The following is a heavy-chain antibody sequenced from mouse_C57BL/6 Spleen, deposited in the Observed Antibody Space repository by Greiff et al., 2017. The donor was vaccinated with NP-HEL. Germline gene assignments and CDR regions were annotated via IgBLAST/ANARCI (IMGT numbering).Heavy chain of an antibody. V-gene: IGHV1-72*01. CDR2: IDPNSGGT. D-gene: IGHD1-1*01. J-gene: IGHJ4*01. CDR1: GYTFTSYW. Sequence: QVHVKQPGAELVKPGASVKLSCKASGYTFTSYWMHWVKQRPGRGLEWIGRIDPNSGGTKYNEKFKSKATLTVDKPSSTAYMQLSSLTSEDSAVYYCARMTTVVADYAMDYWGQGTSVTVSS. CDR3: ARMTTVVADYAMDY.